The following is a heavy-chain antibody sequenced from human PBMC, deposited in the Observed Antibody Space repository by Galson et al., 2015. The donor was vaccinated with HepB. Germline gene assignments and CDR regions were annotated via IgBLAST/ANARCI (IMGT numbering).Heavy chain of an antibody. V-gene: IGHV1-2*02. CDR2: INPNSGGI. Sequence: SVKVSCKAPGYTFTGYYMHWVRQAPGQGLEWMGWINPNSGGINYAQKFQDRVTMTRDTSITTAYMELSRLRSDDTAVYYCARGPLGYCSSTSCPYDYWGQGTLVTVSS. J-gene: IGHJ4*02. CDR3: ARGPLGYCSSTSCPYDY. CDR1: GYTFTGYY. D-gene: IGHD2-2*01.